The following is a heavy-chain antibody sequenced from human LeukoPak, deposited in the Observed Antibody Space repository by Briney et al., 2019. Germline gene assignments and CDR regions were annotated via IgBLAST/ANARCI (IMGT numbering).Heavy chain of an antibody. CDR2: IKQDGSEK. CDR3: AREQRYNWFDP. Sequence: GRSLRLSCAASGFTFSSYWMSWVRQAPGKGLEWVANIKQDGSEKYYVDSVKGRFTISRDNAKNSLYLQMNSLRAEDTSVYYCAREQRYNWFDPWGQGTLVTVSS. J-gene: IGHJ5*02. CDR1: GFTFSSYW. V-gene: IGHV3-7*01. D-gene: IGHD1-1*01.